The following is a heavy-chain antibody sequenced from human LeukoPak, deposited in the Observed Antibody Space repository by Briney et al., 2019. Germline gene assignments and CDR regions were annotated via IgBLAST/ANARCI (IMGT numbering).Heavy chain of an antibody. CDR2: ISAYNGNT. D-gene: IGHD2-15*01. V-gene: IGHV1-18*01. Sequence: ASVKVSCRASGYTFTSYGISWVRQAPGQGLEWMRWISAYNGNTNYAQKLQGRVAMTTDTSTSTAYMELRSLRSDDTAVYYCAREQLYCSSDSCYSVSDYWGQGTLVTVSS. CDR3: AREQLYCSSDSCYSVSDY. J-gene: IGHJ4*02. CDR1: GYTFTSYG.